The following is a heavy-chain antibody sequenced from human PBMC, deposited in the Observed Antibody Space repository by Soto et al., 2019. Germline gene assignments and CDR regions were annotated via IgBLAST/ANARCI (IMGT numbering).Heavy chain of an antibody. CDR1: GFSFSNYG. D-gene: IGHD3-10*01. V-gene: IGHV3-30*18. Sequence: QVQLVESGGGVVQPGRSLRLSCAASGFSFSNYGMDWVRQAPGKGLEWVAVISYDGGSKYYADSGKGRFTISRDNSNNTVYLQMNSLRAEDTAVYYCAKDGRSGSYFTNGSYIDVWGKGTTVPVSS. J-gene: IGHJ6*03. CDR2: ISYDGGSK. CDR3: AKDGRSGSYFTNGSYIDV.